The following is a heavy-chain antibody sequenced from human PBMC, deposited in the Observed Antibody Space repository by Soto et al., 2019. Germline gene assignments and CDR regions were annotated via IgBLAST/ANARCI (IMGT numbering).Heavy chain of an antibody. Sequence: SVKVSCKASGGTFSSYAISWVRQAPGQGLEWMGGIIPIFDTANYAQKFQGRVTITADESTSTAYIELSILSSEDTAFYYFAIGVVIVAVPAANWFDPWGQGPLVTVPQ. CDR3: AIGVVIVAVPAANWFDP. J-gene: IGHJ5*02. CDR1: GGTFSSYA. D-gene: IGHD2-2*01. V-gene: IGHV1-69*13. CDR2: IIPIFDTA.